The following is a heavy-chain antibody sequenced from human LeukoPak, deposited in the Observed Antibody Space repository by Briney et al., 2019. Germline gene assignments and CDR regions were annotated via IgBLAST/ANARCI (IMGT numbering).Heavy chain of an antibody. V-gene: IGHV4-34*01. CDR1: GGSFSGYY. D-gene: IGHD2-2*01. J-gene: IGHJ5*02. Sequence: PSETLSLTCAVYGGSFSGYYWSSIRQPPGKGLEWIGEINHSGSTNYNPSLKSRVTISVDTSKNQFSLKLSSVTAADTAVYYCARGQVPAARGYNWFDPWGQGTLVTVSS. CDR3: ARGQVPAARGYNWFDP. CDR2: INHSGST.